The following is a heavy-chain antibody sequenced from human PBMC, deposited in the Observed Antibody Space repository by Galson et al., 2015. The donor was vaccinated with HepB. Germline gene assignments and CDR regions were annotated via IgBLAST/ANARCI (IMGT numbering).Heavy chain of an antibody. D-gene: IGHD6-19*01. CDR1: GFTFSSYS. CDR2: ISSSSSTI. J-gene: IGHJ2*01. V-gene: IGHV3-48*02. CDR3: AREFVAGTWYFDL. Sequence: SLRLSCAASGFTFSSYSMNWVRQAPGKGLEWVSYISSSSSTIYYADSVKGRFTISRDNAKNSLYLQMNSLRDEDTAVYYCAREFVAGTWYFDLWGRGTLVTVSS.